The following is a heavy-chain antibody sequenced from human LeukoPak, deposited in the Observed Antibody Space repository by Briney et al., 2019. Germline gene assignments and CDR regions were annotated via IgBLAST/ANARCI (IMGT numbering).Heavy chain of an antibody. CDR1: GDSISSGDYY. V-gene: IGHV4-61*02. CDR3: ARGTAALYYYYMDV. J-gene: IGHJ6*03. Sequence: PSETLSLTCTVSGDSISSGDYYWSWIRQPAGKGLEWIGRISSSGSTNYNPSLKSRVTISVDTSKNQFSLKLSSVTAADTAVYYCARGTAALYYYYMDVWGKGTTVTISS. CDR2: ISSSGST.